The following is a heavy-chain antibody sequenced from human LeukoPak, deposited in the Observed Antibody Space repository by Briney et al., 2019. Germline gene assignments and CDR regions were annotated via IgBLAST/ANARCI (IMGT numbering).Heavy chain of an antibody. J-gene: IGHJ4*02. Sequence: SETLSLTCAVYGGSFSGYYWSWIRQPPGKGLEWIGEINHSGSTNYNPSLKSRVTISVDTSKDQFSLKLSSVTAADTAVYYCASLGWSKYIDYWGQGTLVTVSS. CDR2: INHSGST. V-gene: IGHV4-34*01. D-gene: IGHD6-19*01. CDR1: GGSFSGYY. CDR3: ASLGWSKYIDY.